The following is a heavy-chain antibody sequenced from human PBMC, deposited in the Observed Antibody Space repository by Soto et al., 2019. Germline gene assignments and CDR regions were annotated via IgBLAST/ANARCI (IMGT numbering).Heavy chain of an antibody. CDR2: INTNTGNP. CDR3: ARGPGYSYVSRFDP. V-gene: IGHV7-4-1*01. J-gene: IGHJ5*02. Sequence: GASVKVSCKASGYTFTSYAMNWVRQAPGQGLEWMGWINTNTGNPTYAQGFTGRFVFSLDTSVSTAYLQICSLKAEDTAVYYCARGPGYSYVSRFDPWGQGTLVTVPS. CDR1: GYTFTSYA. D-gene: IGHD5-18*01.